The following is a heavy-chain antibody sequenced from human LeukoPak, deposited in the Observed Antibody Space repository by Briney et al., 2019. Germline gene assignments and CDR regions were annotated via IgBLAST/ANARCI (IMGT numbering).Heavy chain of an antibody. CDR1: GGTFSSYA. CDR2: ISAYNGNT. D-gene: IGHD3-22*01. CDR3: ARDPAYYYDSSGYYSYRYFDY. Sequence: ASVKVSCKASGGTFSSYAISWVRQAPGQGLEWMGWISAYNGNTNYAQKLQGRVTMTTDTSTSTAYMELRSLRSDDTAVYYCARDPAYYYDSSGYYSYRYFDYWGQGTLVTVSS. V-gene: IGHV1-18*01. J-gene: IGHJ4*02.